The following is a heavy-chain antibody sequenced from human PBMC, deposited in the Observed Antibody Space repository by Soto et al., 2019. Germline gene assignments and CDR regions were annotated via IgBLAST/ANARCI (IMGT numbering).Heavy chain of an antibody. D-gene: IGHD1-26*01. CDR3: ARDRIIGGSYFYYYGIDV. V-gene: IGHV1-3*01. CDR2: FNAGNGNT. J-gene: IGHJ6*02. Sequence: ASVKVSCKASGYTFTSYAMHWVRQAPGQRLEWMGWFNAGNGNTKYSQKFQGRVTITRDTSASTAYMELSSLRSEDTAVYYCARDRIIGGSYFYYYGIDVWGQGTTVTVSS. CDR1: GYTFTSYA.